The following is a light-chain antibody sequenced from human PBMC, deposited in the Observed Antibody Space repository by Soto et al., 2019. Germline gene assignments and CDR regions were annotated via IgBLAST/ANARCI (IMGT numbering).Light chain of an antibody. CDR2: AAS. CDR1: QSVSGN. J-gene: IGKJ3*01. Sequence: EIVMTQSPATLSVSPGERATLSSRAGQSVSGNLAWYQQKPGQAPRLLIYAASTRATGIPARFSGSGSGTEFTLTISSLQSEDFAVYYCQHYNNWPPITFGPGTKVDI. CDR3: QHYNNWPPIT. V-gene: IGKV3-15*01.